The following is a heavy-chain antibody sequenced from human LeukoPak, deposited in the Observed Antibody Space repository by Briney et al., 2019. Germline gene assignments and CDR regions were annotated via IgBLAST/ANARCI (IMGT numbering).Heavy chain of an antibody. V-gene: IGHV4-4*07. CDR3: ARDSIAEFDYGDRPLYYFDY. CDR1: GGSISSYY. J-gene: IGHJ4*02. D-gene: IGHD4-17*01. Sequence: SETLSLTCTVSGGSISSYYWSWIRQPAGKGLEWIGRIYTSGSTNYNPSLKSRVTISVDTSKNQFSLKLSSVTAADTAVYYCARDSIAEFDYGDRPLYYFDYWGQGTLVTVSS. CDR2: IYTSGST.